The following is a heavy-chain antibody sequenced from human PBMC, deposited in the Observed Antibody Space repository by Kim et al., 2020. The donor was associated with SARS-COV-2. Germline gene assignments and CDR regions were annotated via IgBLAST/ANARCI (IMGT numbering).Heavy chain of an antibody. CDR1: GHTSDDYA. D-gene: IGHD2-2*02. CDR3: ARGYCSSPSCSTKYLFDY. Sequence: SVKVSCKSSGHTSDDYAISWVRQAPGQGLEWMGGLIPVFGTANYAHNFQGRVTITADESTSTAYMELSSLRSGDTAVYYCARGYCSSPSCSTKYLFDYWGQGTLVTVSS. CDR2: LIPVFGTA. J-gene: IGHJ4*02. V-gene: IGHV1-69*13.